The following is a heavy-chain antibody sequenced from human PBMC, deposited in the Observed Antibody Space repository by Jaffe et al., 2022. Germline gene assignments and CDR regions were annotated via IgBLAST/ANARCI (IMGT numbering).Heavy chain of an antibody. CDR2: IYHSGST. D-gene: IGHD2-21*01. CDR1: GYSISSGYY. V-gene: IGHV4-38-2*01. J-gene: IGHJ6*03. CDR3: ARHLFPFAQDHYYMDV. Sequence: QVQLQESGPGLVKPSETLSLTCAVSGYSISSGYYWGWIRQPPGKGLEWIGSIYHSGSTYYNPSLKSRVTISVDTSKNQFSLKLSSVTAADTAVYYCARHLFPFAQDHYYMDVWGKGTTVTVSS.